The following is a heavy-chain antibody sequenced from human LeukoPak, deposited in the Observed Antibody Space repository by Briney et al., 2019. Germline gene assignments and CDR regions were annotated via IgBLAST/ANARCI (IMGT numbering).Heavy chain of an antibody. D-gene: IGHD5-18*01. J-gene: IGHJ4*02. Sequence: ASVKVSCKASGYTFTGYYMHWVRQAPGQGLEWMGWINPNSGGTNYAQKFQGRVTMTRDTSISTAYMELSRLRSEDTAVYYCARAVSLHRILLPDYWGQGTLVTVSS. CDR1: GYTFTGYY. V-gene: IGHV1-2*02. CDR3: ARAVSLHRILLPDY. CDR2: INPNSGGT.